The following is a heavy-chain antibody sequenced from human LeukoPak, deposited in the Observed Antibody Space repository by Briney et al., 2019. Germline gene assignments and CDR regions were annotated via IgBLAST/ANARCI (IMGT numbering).Heavy chain of an antibody. CDR2: INEDGSEK. D-gene: IGHD6-13*01. V-gene: IGHV3-7*03. CDR3: ARVGAAGFDY. Sequence: GESLRLSCAASGFTLTRYWMSWVRQAPGKGPGWVGNINEDGSEKYYLDSVRGRFTFSRDNARNSLYLQMNSLRVEDAAVYFCARVGAAGFDYWGQGALVTVSS. J-gene: IGHJ4*02. CDR1: GFTLTRYW.